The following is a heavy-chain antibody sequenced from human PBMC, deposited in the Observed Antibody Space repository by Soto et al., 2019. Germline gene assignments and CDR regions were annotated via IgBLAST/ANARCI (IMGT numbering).Heavy chain of an antibody. CDR2: ISAYNGKT. CDR1: GYTFTSYG. D-gene: IGHD5-12*01. J-gene: IGHJ6*02. CDR3: ARGGDVNYYHGMDV. Sequence: QVQLVQSGGEVKKPGASVKLSCTASGYTFTSYGISWVRQAPGQGLEWMGWISAYNGKTNCAQNVQGRVTMTTDTSTRTAYTGLRSLRSDDTAVYYCARGGDVNYYHGMDVWGQGTTVTVSS. V-gene: IGHV1-18*01.